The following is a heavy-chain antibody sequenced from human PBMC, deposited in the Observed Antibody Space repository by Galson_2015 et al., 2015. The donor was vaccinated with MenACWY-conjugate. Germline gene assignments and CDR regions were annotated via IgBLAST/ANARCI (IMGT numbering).Heavy chain of an antibody. CDR2: INVGGGST. CDR1: GFAFSGYA. CDR3: ARHMGPSANSYWYGVDY. J-gene: IGHJ4*02. Sequence: SLRLSCAGSGFAFSGYAMTWVRQAPGKGLKWVSTINVGGGSTHYADFVRGRVTISRDNSRNTDYLQMNSLRVDDTAVYYCARHMGPSANSYWYGVDYWGRGTLVTVSS. D-gene: IGHD3-10*01. V-gene: IGHV3-23*01.